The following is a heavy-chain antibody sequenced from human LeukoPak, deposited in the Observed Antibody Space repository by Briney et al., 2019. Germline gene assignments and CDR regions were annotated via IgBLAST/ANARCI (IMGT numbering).Heavy chain of an antibody. CDR1: GYSISSGYY. CDR3: ARSEGTVTTH. D-gene: IGHD4-17*01. Sequence: PSETLSLTCAVSGYSISSGYYWGWIRQPPGKGLEWIGSIYHSGSTYYNPSLKSRVTISVDTSKNQFSLKLSSVTAADTAVYYCARSEGTVTTHWGQGTLVTVSS. J-gene: IGHJ4*02. CDR2: IYHSGST. V-gene: IGHV4-38-2*01.